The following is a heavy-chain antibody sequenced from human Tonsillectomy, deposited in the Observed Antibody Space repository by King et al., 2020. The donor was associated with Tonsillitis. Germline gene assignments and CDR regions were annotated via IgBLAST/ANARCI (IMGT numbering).Heavy chain of an antibody. J-gene: IGHJ4*02. CDR3: AQSGLYSGYDLGEYYFDY. CDR1: GNSINSGYY. Sequence: QLQESGPGLVKPSETPSLTCAVSGNSINSGYYWGWIRQPPGKGLEWIGSIYHSGSTYYNPSLKSRVTISVDTSKNQFSLRLSSVTAADTAVYYCAQSGLYSGYDLGEYYFDYWGQGTLVTVSS. D-gene: IGHD5-12*01. V-gene: IGHV4-38-2*01. CDR2: IYHSGST.